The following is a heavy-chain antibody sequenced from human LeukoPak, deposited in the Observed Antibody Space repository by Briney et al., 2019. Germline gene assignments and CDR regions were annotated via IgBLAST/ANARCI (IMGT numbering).Heavy chain of an antibody. CDR3: ATLGYCSSTSCRYSYLRYYYYMDV. CDR2: MIPIFGTA. CDR1: GGTFSSYA. J-gene: IGHJ6*03. V-gene: IGHV1-69*13. D-gene: IGHD2-2*01. Sequence: ASVKVSCKASGGTFSSYAISWVRQAPGQGLEWMGGMIPIFGTANYAQKFQGRVTITADESTSTAYMELSSLRSEDTAVYYCATLGYCSSTSCRYSYLRYYYYMDVWGKGTTVTVS.